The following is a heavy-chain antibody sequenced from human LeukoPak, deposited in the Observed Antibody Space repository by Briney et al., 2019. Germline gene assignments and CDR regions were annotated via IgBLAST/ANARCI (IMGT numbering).Heavy chain of an antibody. Sequence: PSETLSLTCAVYGGSFSGYYWSWIRQPPGKGLEWIGEINHSGSTNYNPSLKSRVTISVDTSKNQFSLKLSSVTAADTAVYYCARRAATKNWFDPWGQGTLVTVSS. V-gene: IGHV4-34*01. CDR1: GGSFSGYY. CDR3: ARRAATKNWFDP. D-gene: IGHD2-15*01. J-gene: IGHJ5*02. CDR2: INHSGST.